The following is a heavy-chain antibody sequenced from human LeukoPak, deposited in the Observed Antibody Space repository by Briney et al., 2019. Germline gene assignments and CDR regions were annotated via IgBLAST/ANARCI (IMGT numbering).Heavy chain of an antibody. Sequence: AGGSLRLSCTASGFTFGDYAMSWIRQPPGKGLEWIGEINHSGSTNYNPSLKSRVTISVDTSKNQFSLKLSSVTAADTAVYYCARLGWEGGDYWGQGTLVTVSS. CDR2: INHSGST. CDR3: ARLGWEGGDY. D-gene: IGHD1-26*01. CDR1: GFTFGDYA. J-gene: IGHJ4*02. V-gene: IGHV4-34*01.